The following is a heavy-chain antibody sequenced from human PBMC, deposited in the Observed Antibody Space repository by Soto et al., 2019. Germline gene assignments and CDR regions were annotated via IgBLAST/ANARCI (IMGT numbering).Heavy chain of an antibody. Sequence: QPGGSLRLSCAASGFTFSSYAMSWVRQAPGKGLEWVSAISGSGGSTYYADSVKGRFTISRDNSKNTLYLQMNSLRAEDTAVYYCAKGTTMVRGVIIPFDYWGQGTLVTVSS. CDR3: AKGTTMVRGVIIPFDY. D-gene: IGHD3-10*01. CDR1: GFTFSSYA. CDR2: ISGSGGST. J-gene: IGHJ4*02. V-gene: IGHV3-23*01.